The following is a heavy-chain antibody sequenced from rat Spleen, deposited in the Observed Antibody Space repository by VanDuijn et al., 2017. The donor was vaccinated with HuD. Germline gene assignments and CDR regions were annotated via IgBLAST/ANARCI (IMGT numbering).Heavy chain of an antibody. D-gene: IGHD1-12*03. CDR1: GFTFSDYY. J-gene: IGHJ3*01. Sequence: EVQLVESGGGLVQPGRSLKLSCAASGFTFSDYYMAWVRQAPTKGLEWVATISSDGGRNFYRDSVKGRFTISRDNAKSTLYLQMDSLRSEDTATYYCATDRGGYYDGYYRAYWGQGTLVTVSS. V-gene: IGHV5-20*01. CDR2: ISSDGGRN. CDR3: ATDRGGYYDGYYRAY.